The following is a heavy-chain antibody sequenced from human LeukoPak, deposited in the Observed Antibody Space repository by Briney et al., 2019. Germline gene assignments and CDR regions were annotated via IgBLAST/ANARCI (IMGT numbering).Heavy chain of an antibody. CDR1: GYTFTSYY. D-gene: IGHD7-27*01. CDR3: ARDRLTGDHYYYYGMDV. CDR2: INPSGGST. V-gene: IGHV1-46*01. J-gene: IGHJ6*02. Sequence: ASAKVSCKASGYTFTSYYMHWVRQAPGQGLEWMGIINPSGGSTSYAQKFQGRVTMTRDTSTSTVYMELSSLRSEDTAVYYCARDRLTGDHYYYYGMDVWGQGTTVTVSS.